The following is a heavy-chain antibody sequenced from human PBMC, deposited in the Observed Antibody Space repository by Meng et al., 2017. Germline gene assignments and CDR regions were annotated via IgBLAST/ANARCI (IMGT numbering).Heavy chain of an antibody. CDR2: INHSGST. V-gene: IGHV4-34*01. D-gene: IGHD6-6*01. Sequence: QAQLQHGGAGLLKPSETLSLTCAVYGGSFSGYYWSWIRQPPGKGLEWIGEINHSGSTNYNPSLKSRVTISVDTSKNQFSLKLSSVTAADTAVYYCARRRGGSSDWFDPWGQGTLVTVSS. CDR3: ARRRGGSSDWFDP. CDR1: GGSFSGYY. J-gene: IGHJ5*02.